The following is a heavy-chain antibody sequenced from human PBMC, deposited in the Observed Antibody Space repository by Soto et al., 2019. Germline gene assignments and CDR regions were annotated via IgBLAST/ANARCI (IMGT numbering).Heavy chain of an antibody. CDR2: ISYGGNT. CDR3: ARENYASSGAPFLDY. J-gene: IGHJ4*02. CDR1: GGSISSYY. Sequence: PSETLSLTCSVSGGSISSYYWTWIRQPPGRGLEYIGYISYGGNTYYNPSLRGRVTISLDTSKNQFSLQLSSVTAADMAVYYCARENYASSGAPFLDYWGQGTLVTVSS. D-gene: IGHD3-22*01. V-gene: IGHV4-59*01.